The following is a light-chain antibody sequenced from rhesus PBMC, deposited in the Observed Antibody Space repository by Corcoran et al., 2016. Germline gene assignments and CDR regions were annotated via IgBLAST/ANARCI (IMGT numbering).Light chain of an antibody. V-gene: IGKV1-74*01. CDR2: KAS. J-gene: IGKJ4*01. Sequence: DIQMTQSPSSLSASVGDRVTITCRASANVNTYLHWYQQKPGKAPRLLIYKASTLQSGVPSRFSGSGPGTEFTLTISSLQPEDFATYYCQHSYGTPPTFGGGTKVELK. CDR3: QHSYGTPPT. CDR1: ANVNTY.